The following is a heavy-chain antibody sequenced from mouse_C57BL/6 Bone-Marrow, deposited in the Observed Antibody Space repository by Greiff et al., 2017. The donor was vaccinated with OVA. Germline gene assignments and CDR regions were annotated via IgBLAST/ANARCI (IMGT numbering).Heavy chain of an antibody. D-gene: IGHD1-1*01. Sequence: QVQLQQPGAELVMPGASVKLSCKASGYTFTSYWLHWVKQRPGQGLEWIGEIDPSDSYTNYTQKFKGKSTLTVDKSSSTAYMQLSSLTSEDAAVYYCARDYYGSSYDFYYWGQGTTLTVSS. CDR2: IDPSDSYT. V-gene: IGHV1-69*01. CDR3: ARDYYGSSYDFYY. CDR1: GYTFTSYW. J-gene: IGHJ2*01.